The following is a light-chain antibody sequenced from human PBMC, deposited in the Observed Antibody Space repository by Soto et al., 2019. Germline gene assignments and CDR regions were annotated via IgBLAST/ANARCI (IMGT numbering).Light chain of an antibody. J-gene: IGLJ1*01. CDR1: SSDVGGYDF. Sequence: QSVLTQPRSVSGSPGQSVTISCTATSSDVGGYDFVSWYQQHPAKAPNLIIFDVTKRPSGVPDRFSGSKSGNTASLTISGLQAEDEADYYCCSYAGSYTLYVFGTGTKVTVL. CDR2: DVT. CDR3: CSYAGSYTLYV. V-gene: IGLV2-11*01.